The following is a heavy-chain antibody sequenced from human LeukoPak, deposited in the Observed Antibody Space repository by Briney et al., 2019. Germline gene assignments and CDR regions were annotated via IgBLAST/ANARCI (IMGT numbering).Heavy chain of an antibody. J-gene: IGHJ4*02. D-gene: IGHD2-15*01. V-gene: IGHV4-59*08. CDR3: ARHDCSGGSCYLPPHY. CDR1: GGSINSYY. Sequence: SETLSLTCTVSGGSINSYYWSWIRQPPGEGLEWIGYISYRGSTNYNPSLKSRVTISVDSSMNQFSLKLTSVTAADTAVYYCARHDCSGGSCYLPPHYWGQGTLVTVSS. CDR2: ISYRGST.